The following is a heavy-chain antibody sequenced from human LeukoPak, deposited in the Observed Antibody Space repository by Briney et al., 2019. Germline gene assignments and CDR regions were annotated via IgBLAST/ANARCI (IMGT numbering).Heavy chain of an antibody. CDR3: AREGYSSGWQLYYYYMDV. CDR2: INWNGGST. J-gene: IGHJ6*03. V-gene: IGHV3-20*04. D-gene: IGHD6-19*01. Sequence: GGSLRLPCAASGFTFDDYGMSWVRQAPGKGLEWVSGINWNGGSTGYADSVKGRFTISRDNAKNSLYLQMNSLRAEDTALYYCAREGYSSGWQLYYYYMDVWRKGTTVTVSS. CDR1: GFTFDDYG.